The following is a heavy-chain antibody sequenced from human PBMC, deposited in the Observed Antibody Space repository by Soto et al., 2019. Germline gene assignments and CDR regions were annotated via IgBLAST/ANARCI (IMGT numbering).Heavy chain of an antibody. CDR3: AKETYSGPLDY. D-gene: IGHD2-15*01. V-gene: IGHV3-30*02. Sequence: GGSLRLSCAASGFTFSTYGMHWVRQAPGKGLEWVALIWYDGSNKYYGNSVKGRYSTSRDNSKNTLYLQMNSLRAEDTAVYYCAKETYSGPLDYWGQGTLVTVSS. J-gene: IGHJ4*02. CDR1: GFTFSTYG. CDR2: IWYDGSNK.